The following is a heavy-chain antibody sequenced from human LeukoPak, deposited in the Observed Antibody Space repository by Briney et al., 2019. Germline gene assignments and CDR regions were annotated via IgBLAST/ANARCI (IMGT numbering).Heavy chain of an antibody. D-gene: IGHD6-13*01. J-gene: IGHJ4*02. CDR2: IGWNGGSI. V-gene: IGHV3-9*01. CDR1: GFTFDDYA. Sequence: GGSLRLSCAASGFTFDDYAMHWVRQAPGKGLEWVSGIGWNGGSIGYADSVKGRFTISRDNAENSLYLEMNSLGAEDTALYYCAKDRAAADRSCFDYWGQGILVTVSS. CDR3: AKDRAAADRSCFDY.